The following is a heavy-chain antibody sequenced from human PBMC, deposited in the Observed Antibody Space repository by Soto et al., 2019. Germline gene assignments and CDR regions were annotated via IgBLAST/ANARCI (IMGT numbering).Heavy chain of an antibody. CDR3: ARGSDTYYDFWSGYYPPDY. CDR2: INSDGSST. V-gene: IGHV3-74*01. CDR1: GFTFSSYW. D-gene: IGHD3-3*01. J-gene: IGHJ4*02. Sequence: PGGSLRLSCAASGFTFSSYWMHWVRQAPGKGLVWVSRINSDGSSTSYADSVKGRFTISRDNAKNTLYLQMNSLRAEDTAVYYCARGSDTYYDFWSGYYPPDYWGQGTLVTVSS.